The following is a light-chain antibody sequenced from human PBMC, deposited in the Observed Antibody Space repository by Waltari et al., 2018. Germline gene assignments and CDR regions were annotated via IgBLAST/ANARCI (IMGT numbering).Light chain of an antibody. CDR2: GAS. J-gene: IGKJ1*01. CDR1: QSVSRF. CDR3: QKYDRLPAT. Sequence: EILLTQSPGTLSLSQGERATLSCRASQSVSRFLAWYQQKPGQAPRLLISGASSRATGIPDRFSGSGSGTDFSLTISRLEPEDFAVYYCQKYDRLPATFGQGTKVEIK. V-gene: IGKV3-20*01.